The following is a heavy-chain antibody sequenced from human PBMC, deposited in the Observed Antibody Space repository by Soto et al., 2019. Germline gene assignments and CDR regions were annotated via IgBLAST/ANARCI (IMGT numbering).Heavy chain of an antibody. V-gene: IGHV3-30-3*01. D-gene: IGHD2-21*01. CDR3: AKVLQIVGVIAIPLGF. Sequence: PGGSLRLSCAASGFTLSSYAMYWVRQAPGKGLEWVGVISHDGNNRYYRDSVKGRFTISRDHSKNTLYLQMTSLRAEDTAVYYCAKVLQIVGVIAIPLGFWGQGPRLTVS. J-gene: IGHJ4*02. CDR1: GFTLSSYA. CDR2: ISHDGNNR.